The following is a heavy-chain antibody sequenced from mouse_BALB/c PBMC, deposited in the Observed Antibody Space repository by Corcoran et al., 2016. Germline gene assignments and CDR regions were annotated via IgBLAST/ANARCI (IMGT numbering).Heavy chain of an antibody. J-gene: IGHJ3*01. V-gene: IGHV14-3*02. D-gene: IGHD1-3*01. CDR2: IDPANGNT. Sequence: EVQLQQSGAELVKTGASVKLSCTASGFNIKDTYMHGGKQRPEQGLEWIGRIDPANGNTKYDPKFQGKATIQADTSSNTAYLQLRSLTSEETAVYYCARSGESTLFAYWWLGTLVTVSA. CDR3: ARSGESTLFAY. CDR1: GFNIKDTY.